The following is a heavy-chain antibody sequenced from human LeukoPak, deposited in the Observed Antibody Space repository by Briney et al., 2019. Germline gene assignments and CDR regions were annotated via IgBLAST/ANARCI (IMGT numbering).Heavy chain of an antibody. J-gene: IGHJ6*04. D-gene: IGHD5-12*01. CDR3: ARALVDIVATTSSSWYTNGMDV. CDR1: GGTFSRYA. V-gene: IGHV1-69*06. Sequence: SVKVSCKASGGTFSRYALSWVRQAPGQGLEWMGGIIPILGRTNYAQKFQGRVTITADKSTSRAYMELSSLRSEDTALYYCARALVDIVATTSSSWYTNGMDVWGKGTTVTVSS. CDR2: IIPILGRT.